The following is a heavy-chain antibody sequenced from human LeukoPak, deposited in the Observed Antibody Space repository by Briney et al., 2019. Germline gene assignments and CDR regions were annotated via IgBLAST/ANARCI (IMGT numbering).Heavy chain of an antibody. D-gene: IGHD2-2*02. CDR1: GFTFGDYA. J-gene: IGHJ5*02. V-gene: IGHV3-49*04. Sequence: GGSLRLSCTASGFTFGDYAMSWVRQAPGKGLEWVGFIRSKAYGGTTEYAASVKGRFTISRDDSKSIAYLQMNSLKTEDTAVYYCTRDLGYCSSTSCYTFDPWGQGTLVTVSS. CDR3: TRDLGYCSSTSCYTFDP. CDR2: IRSKAYGGTT.